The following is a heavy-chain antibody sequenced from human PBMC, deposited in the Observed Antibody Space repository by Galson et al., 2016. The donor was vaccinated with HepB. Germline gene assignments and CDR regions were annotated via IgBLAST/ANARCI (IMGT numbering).Heavy chain of an antibody. CDR1: GFTFSIYA. J-gene: IGHJ4*02. Sequence: SLRLSCAASGFTFSIYAMHWVRQAPGKGLEWVAVISYDATNTYYADSVKGRFSLSRDNTKDTLYLQINSLRAEETAAYYCARGPRAITVAATGANLDNWGRGTRITVAS. CDR2: ISYDATNT. CDR3: ARGPRAITVAATGANLDN. V-gene: IGHV3-30*04. D-gene: IGHD6-19*01.